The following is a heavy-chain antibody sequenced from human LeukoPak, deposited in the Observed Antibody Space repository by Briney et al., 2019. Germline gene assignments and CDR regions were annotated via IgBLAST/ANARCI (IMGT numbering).Heavy chain of an antibody. J-gene: IGHJ6*03. Sequence: SQTLSLTCTVSGYSISSGYYWGWIRQPPGKGLEWIGSIYYSVSTYDNPSLKSRVTISVDTSKNQFSLKLSSVTAADTAVYYCARDSGSGVYYMDVWGKGTTVTISS. D-gene: IGHD3-10*01. CDR1: GYSISSGYY. CDR3: ARDSGSGVYYMDV. CDR2: IYYSVST. V-gene: IGHV4-38-2*02.